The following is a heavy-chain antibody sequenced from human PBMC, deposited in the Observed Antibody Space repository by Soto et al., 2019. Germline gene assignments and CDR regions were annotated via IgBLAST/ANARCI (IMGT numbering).Heavy chain of an antibody. D-gene: IGHD3-10*01. Sequence: QVQLQESGPGLVKPSQTLSLTCTVSGGSISSGGYCWNWIRQPPGKGLEWIGYIYNSGSTYYSPSQKRRVTKSVDTSKNQFSLKLSSVIVADTAVYYCASCRGAKQGYYDMDVWGQGTTVTVSS. CDR1: GGSISSGGYC. CDR3: ASCRGAKQGYYDMDV. CDR2: IYNSGST. J-gene: IGHJ6*02. V-gene: IGHV4-31*03.